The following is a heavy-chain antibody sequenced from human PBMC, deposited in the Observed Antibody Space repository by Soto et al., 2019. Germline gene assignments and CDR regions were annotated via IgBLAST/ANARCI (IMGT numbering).Heavy chain of an antibody. J-gene: IGHJ4*02. D-gene: IGHD3-3*01. CDR3: AKHQRITIFGVVTQEFDF. CDR2: ISGSGGST. V-gene: IGHV3-23*01. CDR1: GFTFSSYA. Sequence: EVQLLESGGGLVQPGGSLRLSCAASGFTFSSYAMSWVRQAPGKGLEWVSAISGSGGSTYYADSVKGRFTISRDNSKNTLYLQMSGLRAEDTAVYYCAKHQRITIFGVVTQEFDFWGQGTLVTVSS.